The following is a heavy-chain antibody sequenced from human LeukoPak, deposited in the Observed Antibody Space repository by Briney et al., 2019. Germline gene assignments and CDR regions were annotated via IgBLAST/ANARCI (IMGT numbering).Heavy chain of an antibody. V-gene: IGHV4-59*08. D-gene: IGHD1-1*01. CDR3: ARGRINNWFLDY. Sequence: PSETLSLTSTVSCGSISRYYWSCFRQPPGKRLEWIGYVYSTGSGSTSQIPSLKSRVTISVDTSKNQISLGLNSVTATDTAVYYCARGRINNWFLDYWGQGTLVTVSS. J-gene: IGHJ4*02. CDR1: CGSISRYY. CDR2: VYSTGSGST.